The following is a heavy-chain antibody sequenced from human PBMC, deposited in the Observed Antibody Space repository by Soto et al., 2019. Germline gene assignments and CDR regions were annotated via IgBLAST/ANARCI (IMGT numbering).Heavy chain of an antibody. CDR3: ARAYSGSFNY. J-gene: IGHJ4*02. CDR1: GGRISSGGYY. Sequence: TLALTWTVAGGRISSGGYYWSWIRQHPGKGLEWIGYIYYSGSTYYNPSLKSRVTISVDTSKSQFSLKLSSVTAADTDVYYCARAYSGSFNYWGQGTLVTVSS. V-gene: IGHV4-31*02. CDR2: IYYSGST. D-gene: IGHD1-26*01.